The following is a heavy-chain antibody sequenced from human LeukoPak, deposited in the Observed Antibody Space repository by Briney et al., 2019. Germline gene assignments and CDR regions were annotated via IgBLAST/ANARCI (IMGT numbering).Heavy chain of an antibody. CDR2: INHSGST. CDR1: GGSFSGYY. J-gene: IGHJ4*02. Sequence: SETLSLTCAVYGGSFSGYYWGWIRQPPGKGLEWIGEINHSGSTNYNPSLKSRVTISVDTSKNQFSLKLSSVTAADTAVYYCARDGNPFDYWGQGTLVTVSS. V-gene: IGHV4-34*01. CDR3: ARDGNPFDY.